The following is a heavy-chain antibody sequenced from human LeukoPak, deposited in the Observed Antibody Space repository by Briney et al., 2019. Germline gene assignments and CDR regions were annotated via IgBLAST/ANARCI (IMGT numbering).Heavy chain of an antibody. J-gene: IGHJ4*02. CDR3: AREFRYDILTGYYNFDY. CDR2: IYHSGST. CDR1: GYSISSGYY. V-gene: IGHV4-38-2*02. D-gene: IGHD3-9*01. Sequence: SETLSPTCAVSGYSISSGYYWGWIRQPPGKGLEWIGSIYHSGSTYYNPSLKSRVTISVDTSKNQFSLKLSSVTAADTAVYYCAREFRYDILTGYYNFDYWGQGTLVTVSS.